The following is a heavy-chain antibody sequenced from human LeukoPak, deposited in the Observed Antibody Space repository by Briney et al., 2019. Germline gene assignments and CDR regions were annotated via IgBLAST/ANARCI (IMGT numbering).Heavy chain of an antibody. CDR3: VKWYASGWYRFFRH. D-gene: IGHD6-19*01. J-gene: IGHJ1*01. CDR2: ISRRGNST. V-gene: IGHV3-23*01. Sequence: GGSLRLSCAASGFTFSSFDMTWVRQAPGKGLEWVSSISRRGNSTHYADSVKGRFTISRDASKNTVDLQMNNLRAEDTAVYYCVKWYASGWYRFFRHWGQGTLVTVSA. CDR1: GFTFSSFD.